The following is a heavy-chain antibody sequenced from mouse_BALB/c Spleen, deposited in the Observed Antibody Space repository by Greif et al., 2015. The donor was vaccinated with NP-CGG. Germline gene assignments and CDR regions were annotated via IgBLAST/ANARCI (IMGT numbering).Heavy chain of an antibody. CDR2: ISYSGST. D-gene: IGHD1-1*01. J-gene: IGHJ4*01. CDR1: GDSITSGY. CDR3: ARWDYGSPHYAMDY. Sequence: EVQLQESGPSLVKPSQTLSLTCSVTGDSITSGYWNWIRKFPGNKLEYMGYISYSGSTYYNPSLKSRISITRDTSKNQYYLQLKSVTTEDTATYYCARWDYGSPHYAMDYWGQGTSVTVSS. V-gene: IGHV3-8*02.